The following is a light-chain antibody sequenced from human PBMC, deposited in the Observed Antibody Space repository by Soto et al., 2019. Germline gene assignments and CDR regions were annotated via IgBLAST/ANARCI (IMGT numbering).Light chain of an antibody. CDR1: SSDVGGYNY. J-gene: IGLJ1*01. V-gene: IGLV2-14*01. CDR3: SSYTSSSTPPYV. CDR2: DVS. Sequence: LTQPASVSGSPGQSITISCTGTSSDVGGYNYVSWYQQHPGKAPKLMIYDVSNRPSGVSNRFSGSKSGNTASLTISGLQAEDEADYYCSSYTSSSTPPYVFGTGTKVTVL.